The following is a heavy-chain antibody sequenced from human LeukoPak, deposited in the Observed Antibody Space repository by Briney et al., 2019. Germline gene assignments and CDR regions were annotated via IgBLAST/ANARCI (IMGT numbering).Heavy chain of an antibody. Sequence: SETLSLTCAVSGGSLSGYYWTWIRQPPGKGLEWIGEINHSGSTNYNPSLKSRVTISVDTSKNQFSLKLSSVTAADTAVYYCARRNYVWGSYRPLYNWFDPWGQGTLVTVSS. CDR3: ARRNYVWGSYRPLYNWFDP. CDR1: GGSLSGYY. V-gene: IGHV4-34*01. J-gene: IGHJ5*02. D-gene: IGHD3-16*02. CDR2: INHSGST.